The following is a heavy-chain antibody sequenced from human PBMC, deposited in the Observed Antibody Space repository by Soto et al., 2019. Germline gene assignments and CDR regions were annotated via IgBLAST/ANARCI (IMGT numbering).Heavy chain of an antibody. Sequence: GVSLRVSRAASGLTFSSYGPHWVRQAPGKGLEWVAVIWYDGSNKYYADSVKGRFTISRDNSKNTLYLQMNSLRAEDTAVYYCARSARVIFGAPPYGMDVWGQGTTVTVSS. CDR3: ARSARVIFGAPPYGMDV. CDR2: IWYDGSNK. D-gene: IGHD3-3*01. J-gene: IGHJ6*02. CDR1: GLTFSSYG. V-gene: IGHV3-33*01.